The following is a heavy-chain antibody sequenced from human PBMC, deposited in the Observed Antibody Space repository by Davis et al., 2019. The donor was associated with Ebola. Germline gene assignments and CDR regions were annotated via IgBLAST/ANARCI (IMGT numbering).Heavy chain of an antibody. D-gene: IGHD6-6*01. CDR2: IYYSGNT. V-gene: IGHV4-31*03. Sequence: MPSETLSLTCTVSGGSISSNGYYWTWIRQHPGEGLEWIGYIYYSGNTYYNPSLKSRVTISVDTSKNQFSLKLTSVTAAATAVYYCASGSIAARRTYYFDYWGQGTLVTVSS. J-gene: IGHJ4*02. CDR1: GGSISSNGYY. CDR3: ASGSIAARRTYYFDY.